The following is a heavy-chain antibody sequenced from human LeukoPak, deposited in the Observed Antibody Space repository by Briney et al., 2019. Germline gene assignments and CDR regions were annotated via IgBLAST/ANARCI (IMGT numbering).Heavy chain of an antibody. CDR1: GFTFSSYW. V-gene: IGHV3-74*01. D-gene: IGHD5-24*01. J-gene: IGHJ4*02. CDR3: ASERWLQY. CDR2: INNDGSST. Sequence: PGRSLRLSCAASGFTFSSYWMHWVRQAPGKGLVWVSRINNDGSSTNYADSVKGRFTISRDNAKNTLYLQMNSLRAEDTGVYYCASERWLQYWGQGTLVTVSS.